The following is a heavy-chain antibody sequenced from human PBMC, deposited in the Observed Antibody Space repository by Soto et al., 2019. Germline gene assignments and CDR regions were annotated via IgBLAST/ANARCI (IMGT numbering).Heavy chain of an antibody. Sequence: GASVKVSCKASGYTFTGYYMHWVRQAPGQGLEWMGWINPNSGGTNYAQKFXXXXXXXXXTSXXTAYMELSRLRSDDTAVYYCAXGGNGSGWLRYYYGMDVWGQGTTVTVSS. CDR2: INPNSGGT. CDR1: GYTFTGYY. CDR3: AXGGNGSGWLRYYYGMDV. D-gene: IGHD6-19*01. V-gene: IGHV1-2*02. J-gene: IGHJ6*02.